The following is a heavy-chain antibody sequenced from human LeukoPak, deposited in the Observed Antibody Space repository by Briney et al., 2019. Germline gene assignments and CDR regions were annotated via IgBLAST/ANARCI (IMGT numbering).Heavy chain of an antibody. CDR1: GGSFSGYY. CDR3: ARGNVLVVYAIPSYYYYSMDV. CDR2: INHSGST. Sequence: PSETLSLTCAVYGGSFSGYYWSWIRQPPGKGLEWIGEINHSGSTNYNPSLKSRVTISVDTSKNQFSLKLSSVTAADTAVYYCARGNVLVVYAIPSYYYYSMDVWGKGTTVTVSS. V-gene: IGHV4-34*01. D-gene: IGHD2-8*02. J-gene: IGHJ6*03.